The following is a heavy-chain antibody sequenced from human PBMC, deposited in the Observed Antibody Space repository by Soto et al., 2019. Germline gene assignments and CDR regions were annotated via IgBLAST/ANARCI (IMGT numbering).Heavy chain of an antibody. CDR2: IIPIFGTA. D-gene: IGHD2-2*01. V-gene: IGHV1-69*01. CDR3: ARDVRCSSTSCFNWFDP. J-gene: IGHJ5*02. CDR1: GGTFSSYA. Sequence: QVQLVQSGAEVKKPGSSVKVSCKASGGTFSSYAISWVRQAPGQGLEWMGGIIPIFGTANYAQKFQGRVTITADESTSTAYMELSSLRSEDTAVYYCARDVRCSSTSCFNWFDPWGQGTLVTVSS.